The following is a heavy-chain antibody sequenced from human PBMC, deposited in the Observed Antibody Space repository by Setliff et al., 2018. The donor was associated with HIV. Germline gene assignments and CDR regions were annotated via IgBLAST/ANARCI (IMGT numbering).Heavy chain of an antibody. J-gene: IGHJ6*01. CDR2: ISGAGATT. V-gene: IGHV3-23*01. CDR3: AQGRTTTWYDMDV. CDR1: GFTLRSYA. D-gene: IGHD2-2*01. Sequence: PGGSLRLSCEASGFTLRSYAMYWVRQAPGKGLEWVAGISGAGATTYYADSVKGRFTISRDNSKNTLHLQMDSLRVDDTAVYYCAQGRTTTWYDMDVWGQGTTVTVSS.